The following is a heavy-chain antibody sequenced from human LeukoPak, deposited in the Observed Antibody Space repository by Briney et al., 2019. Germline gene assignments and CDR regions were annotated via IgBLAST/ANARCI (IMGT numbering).Heavy chain of an antibody. V-gene: IGHV3-7*01. CDR1: GFTFSSYA. D-gene: IGHD7-27*01. CDR2: IKYDGDEK. Sequence: PGGSLRLSCAASGFTFSSYAMSWVRQAPGKGLEWVATIKYDGDEKFYADSVTGRFTISRDNAKSSLYLQMNSLTAEDTAVYYCVRESFSRGDFNWGQGTLVSVSS. J-gene: IGHJ4*02. CDR3: VRESFSRGDFN.